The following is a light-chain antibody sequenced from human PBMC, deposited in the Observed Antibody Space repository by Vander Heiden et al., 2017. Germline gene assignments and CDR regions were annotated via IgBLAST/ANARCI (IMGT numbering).Light chain of an antibody. Sequence: VLTQPPSVSGAPGQRVTIPCTGTSSNIGAGYDVYWYQQLPGTAPKLLIYGNNNRPSGVPDRFSGSKSGTSASLAITGLQAEDEADYYCQSYDSGPYVFGTGTRVTVL. CDR2: GNN. V-gene: IGLV1-40*01. CDR3: QSYDSGPYV. J-gene: IGLJ1*01. CDR1: SSNIGAGYD.